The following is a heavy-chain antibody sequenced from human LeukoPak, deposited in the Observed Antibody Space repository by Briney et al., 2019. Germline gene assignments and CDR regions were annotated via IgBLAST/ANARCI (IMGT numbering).Heavy chain of an antibody. CDR1: GFTFSSYW. CDR2: INSAGSST. Sequence: TGGSLRLSCAASGFTFSSYWMHWVRQTPGKGLVCVSRINSAGSSTDYADSVKGRFTISRDNAKNTLYLQMNSLRAEDMAVYYCVRGSNDWIGMDVWGQGTTATVSS. J-gene: IGHJ6*02. CDR3: VRGSNDWIGMDV. V-gene: IGHV3-74*01. D-gene: IGHD3-9*01.